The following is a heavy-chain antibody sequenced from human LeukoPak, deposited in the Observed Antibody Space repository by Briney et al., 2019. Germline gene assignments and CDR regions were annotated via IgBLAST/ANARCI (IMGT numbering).Heavy chain of an antibody. V-gene: IGHV3-64*01. D-gene: IGHD1-26*01. J-gene: IGHJ4*02. CDR2: ISSNGGSI. Sequence: GGSLRLSXAASGFTFSSYAMHWVRQAPGKGLEYVSAISSNGGSIYYANSVKGRFTISRDNSKNTLYLQMGSPRAEDMAVYYCARGRGSWPRCFFDYWGQGTLVTVSS. CDR1: GFTFSSYA. CDR3: ARGRGSWPRCFFDY.